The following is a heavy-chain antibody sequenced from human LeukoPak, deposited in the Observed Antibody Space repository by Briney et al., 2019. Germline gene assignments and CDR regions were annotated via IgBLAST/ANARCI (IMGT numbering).Heavy chain of an antibody. CDR3: ARGPYCSGGTCYSQYFDY. J-gene: IGHJ4*02. V-gene: IGHV1-18*01. CDR2: ISGYNGNT. D-gene: IGHD2-15*01. CDR1: GYTFTSYG. Sequence: SVKVSCKASGYTFTSYGISWVRQAPGQGLDWMGWISGYNGNTHYAQNLQGRVTMTTDTSTSTAYMELRSLRSDDTAVYYCARGPYCSGGTCYSQYFDYWGQGTLVTVSS.